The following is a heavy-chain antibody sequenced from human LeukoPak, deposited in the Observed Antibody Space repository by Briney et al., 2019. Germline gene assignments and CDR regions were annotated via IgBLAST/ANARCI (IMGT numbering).Heavy chain of an antibody. CDR3: ARAFQSLGGLSLPDY. CDR2: IHPSTGNP. Sequence: ASVKVSCKASGYTFTTYAMNWVRQAPGQGLELMGWIHPSTGNPTYAQGFTGRFVFSLDTSVSTTYLQISSLKAEDTAVYFCARAFQSLGGLSLPDYWGQGTLVTVSS. CDR1: GYTFTTYA. D-gene: IGHD3-16*02. J-gene: IGHJ4*02. V-gene: IGHV7-4-1*02.